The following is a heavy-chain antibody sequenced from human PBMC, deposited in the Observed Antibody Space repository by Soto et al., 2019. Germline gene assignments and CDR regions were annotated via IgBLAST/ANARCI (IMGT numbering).Heavy chain of an antibody. CDR3: AKGVVVVPAAIDY. V-gene: IGHV3-23*01. CDR1: GFTFSSYA. Sequence: GGSLRLSCAASGFTFSSYAMSWVRQAPGKGLEWVSAISGSGGSTYYADSVKGRFTISRDNSKNTVYLQMNSLRAEDTAVYYCAKGVVVVPAAIDYWGQGTLVTVSS. D-gene: IGHD2-2*01. CDR2: ISGSGGST. J-gene: IGHJ4*02.